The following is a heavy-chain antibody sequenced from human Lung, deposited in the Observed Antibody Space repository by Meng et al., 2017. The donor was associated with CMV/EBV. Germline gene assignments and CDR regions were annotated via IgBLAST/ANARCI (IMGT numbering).Heavy chain of an antibody. CDR1: GFTFSSYS. J-gene: IGHJ4*02. CDR2: ISSSSSYI. D-gene: IGHD2-2*02. CDR3: ARDLGVVPAAIYGH. V-gene: IGHV3-21*01. Sequence: GESXKIYCAASGFTFSSYSMNWVRQAPGKGLEWVSSISSSSSYIYYADSVKDRFTISRDNAKNSLYLQMNSLRAEDTAVYYCARDLGVVPAAIYGHWGQGTLVTVSS.